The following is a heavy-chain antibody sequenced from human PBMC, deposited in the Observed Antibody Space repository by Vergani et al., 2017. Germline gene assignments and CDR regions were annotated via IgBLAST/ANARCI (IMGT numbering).Heavy chain of an antibody. CDR2: IKQDGSEK. CDR3: ATHSRGYFDL. V-gene: IGHV3-7*03. D-gene: IGHD2-15*01. CDR1: GFTFSGYW. J-gene: IGHJ2*01. Sequence: EVQLVESGGGLVQPGGSLRLSCAASGFTFSGYWMSWVRQGPGKGLEWVTNIKQDGSEKYYVDAVKGRFTISRDNAKNSLYLQMNSLRAEDTAVYYCATHSRGYFDLWGRGTLVTVSS.